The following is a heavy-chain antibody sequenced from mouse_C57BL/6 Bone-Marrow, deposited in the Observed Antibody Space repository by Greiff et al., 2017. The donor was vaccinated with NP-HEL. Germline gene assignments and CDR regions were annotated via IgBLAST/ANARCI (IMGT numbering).Heavy chain of an antibody. V-gene: IGHV1-76*01. Sequence: VQLQQSGAELVRPGASVKLSCKASGYTFTDYYINWVKQRPGQGLEWIARIYPGSGNTYYNEKFKGKATLTAEKSSSTAYMQLSSLTSEDSAVYFCARGRDGYYAWFAYWGQGTLVTVSA. J-gene: IGHJ3*01. CDR3: ARGRDGYYAWFAY. CDR1: GYTFTDYY. CDR2: IYPGSGNT. D-gene: IGHD2-3*01.